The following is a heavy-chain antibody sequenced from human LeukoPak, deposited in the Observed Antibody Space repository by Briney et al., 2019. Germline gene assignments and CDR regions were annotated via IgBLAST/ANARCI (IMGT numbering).Heavy chain of an antibody. D-gene: IGHD6-13*01. CDR2: IYHSGST. J-gene: IGHJ4*02. CDR3: ARGTGEQQLVGTPFDY. CDR1: GYSISSGYY. V-gene: IGHV4-38-2*02. Sequence: SETLSLTCTVSGYSISSGYYWGWIRQPPGKGLEWIGSIYHSGSTYYNPSLKSRVTISVDTSKNQFSLKLSSVTAADTAVYYCARGTGEQQLVGTPFDYWGQGTLVTVSS.